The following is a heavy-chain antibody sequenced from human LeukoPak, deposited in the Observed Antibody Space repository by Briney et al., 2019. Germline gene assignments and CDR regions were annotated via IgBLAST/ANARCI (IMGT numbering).Heavy chain of an antibody. Sequence: PSQTLSLTCTVSGGSISSGSYYWSWIRQPAGKGLEWIGRIYTSGSTNYNPSLKSRVTMSVDTSKNQFSLKLSSVTAADTAVYYCARDLTVVVPAAIDNDAFDIWGQGTMVTVSS. CDR1: GGSISSGSYY. V-gene: IGHV4-61*02. CDR2: IYTSGST. D-gene: IGHD2-2*01. CDR3: ARDLTVVVPAAIDNDAFDI. J-gene: IGHJ3*02.